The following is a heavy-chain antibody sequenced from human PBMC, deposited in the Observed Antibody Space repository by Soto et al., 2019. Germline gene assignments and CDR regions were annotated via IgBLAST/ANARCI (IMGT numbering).Heavy chain of an antibody. Sequence: PGGSLRLSCAASGFTFSSYAMSWVRQAPGKGLEWVSAISGSGGSTYYADSVKGRFTISRDNSKNTLYLQMNSLRAEDTAVYYCAKAQGDYDYVWGSYLMGYYFGYWGQGTLVTVSS. CDR1: GFTFSSYA. J-gene: IGHJ4*02. V-gene: IGHV3-23*01. D-gene: IGHD3-16*02. CDR3: AKAQGDYDYVWGSYLMGYYFGY. CDR2: ISGSGGST.